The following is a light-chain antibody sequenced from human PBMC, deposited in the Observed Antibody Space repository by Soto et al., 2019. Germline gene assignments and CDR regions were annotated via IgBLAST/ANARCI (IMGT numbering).Light chain of an antibody. J-gene: IGKJ1*01. CDR3: QQYNNWRT. CDR1: QSVSSN. Sequence: EIVMTQSPATLSVSPGERATLXXRASQSVSSNLAWYQQKPGQAPRLLIYGASTRATGIPARFSGSGSGTEFTLTISSLQSEDFAVYYCQQYNNWRTFGQGTKVDIK. CDR2: GAS. V-gene: IGKV3-15*01.